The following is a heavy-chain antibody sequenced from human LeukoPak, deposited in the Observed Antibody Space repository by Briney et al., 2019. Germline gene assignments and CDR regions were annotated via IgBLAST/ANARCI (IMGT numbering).Heavy chain of an antibody. Sequence: GASVKVSCKTSGYRFTAYPLHWVRQAPGQGLAWLGWMNPHSGETNNAQKFQGRVTMTRDTSISVAYMQLSSLRSDDTAVYYCARGMDAEAFQNWGQGTLVTVSS. CDR3: ARGMDAEAFQN. V-gene: IGHV1-2*02. J-gene: IGHJ1*01. CDR1: GYRFTAYP. CDR2: MNPHSGET. D-gene: IGHD2-2*03.